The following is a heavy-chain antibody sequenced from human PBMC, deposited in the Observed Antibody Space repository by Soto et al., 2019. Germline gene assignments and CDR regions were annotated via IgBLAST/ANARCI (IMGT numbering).Heavy chain of an antibody. CDR2: IWYDGSNK. CDR1: GFTFSSYG. V-gene: IGHV3-33*01. Sequence: GGSLRLSCAASGFTFSSYGMHWVRQAPGKGLEWVAVIWYDGSNKYYADSVKGRFTISRDSSKNTLYLQMNSLRAEDTAVYYCARDPQPYYDFWSGYYTFFHYWGQGTLVTVSS. CDR3: ARDPQPYYDFWSGYYTFFHY. J-gene: IGHJ4*02. D-gene: IGHD3-3*01.